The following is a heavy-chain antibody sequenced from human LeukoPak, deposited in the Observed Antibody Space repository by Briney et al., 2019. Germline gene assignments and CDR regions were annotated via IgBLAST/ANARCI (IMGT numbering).Heavy chain of an antibody. CDR1: GFTFSSYW. D-gene: IGHD2-2*01. V-gene: IGHV3-74*01. CDR3: ARDDIVVVPAARYYYYYGMDV. J-gene: IGHJ6*02. CDR2: INSDGSST. Sequence: GGSLRLSCAASGFTFSSYWMHWVRQAPGKGLVWVSRINSDGSSTSYADSVKGRFTISRDNAKNTLYLQMNSLRAEDTAVYYCARDDIVVVPAARYYYYYGMDVWGQGTTVTVSS.